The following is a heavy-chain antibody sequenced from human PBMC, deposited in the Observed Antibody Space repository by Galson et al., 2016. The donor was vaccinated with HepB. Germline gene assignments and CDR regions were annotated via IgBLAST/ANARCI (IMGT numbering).Heavy chain of an antibody. V-gene: IGHV4-38-2*02. CDR3: ARETWGLRIPDC. J-gene: IGHJ4*02. D-gene: IGHD3-16*01. CDR1: GYSISSGYY. Sequence: SETLSLTCTVSGYSISSGYYWGWIRQPPGKGLEWIGSVHHSGDSFYNPSLRGRVTISVDTSKNQVSLNLRSVTAADTAVYYCARETWGLRIPDCWGQGTLVTVSS. CDR2: VHHSGDS.